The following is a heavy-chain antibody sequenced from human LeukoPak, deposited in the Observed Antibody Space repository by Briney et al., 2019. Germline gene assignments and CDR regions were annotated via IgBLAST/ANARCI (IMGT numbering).Heavy chain of an antibody. J-gene: IGHJ4*02. CDR3: ARGRHDILTGYYFDY. Sequence: ASVKVSCKASGHTFTSYDINWVRQATGQGLEWVGWMNPNSGNTGYAQKFQGRVTMTRNTSISTAYMELSSLRSDDTAVYYCARGRHDILTGYYFDYWGQGTLVAVSS. V-gene: IGHV1-8*01. D-gene: IGHD3-9*01. CDR1: GHTFTSYD. CDR2: MNPNSGNT.